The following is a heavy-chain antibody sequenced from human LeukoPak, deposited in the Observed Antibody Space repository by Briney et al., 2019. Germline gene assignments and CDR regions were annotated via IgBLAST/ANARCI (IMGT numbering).Heavy chain of an antibody. D-gene: IGHD4-11*01. V-gene: IGHV4-59*01. Sequence: SETLSLTCTVSGGSISSYYWSWIRQPPGKGLEWIGYIYYSGSTNYNPSLKSRVTISVDTSKNHFSLKLSSVTAADTAVYYCARGGATVTRGYFDYWGQGTLVTVSS. CDR3: ARGGATVTRGYFDY. J-gene: IGHJ4*02. CDR2: IYYSGST. CDR1: GGSISSYY.